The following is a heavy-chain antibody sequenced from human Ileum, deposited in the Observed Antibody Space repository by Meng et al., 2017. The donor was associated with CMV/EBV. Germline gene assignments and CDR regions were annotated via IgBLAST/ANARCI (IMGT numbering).Heavy chain of an antibody. Sequence: ESGPGSGEALVTRVPPRHCSGCSQRKFFFCWGWIRQQPGKGLEWIATISYSGNTYYNPSLKSPVTITLDTSKNQFSLKLTSVTAADTAVYYCAREPPSGQQLDWGQGTLVTVSS. CDR2: ISYSGNT. CDR3: AREPPSGQQLD. CDR1: CSQRKFFFC. J-gene: IGHJ4*02. V-gene: IGHV4-39*07. D-gene: IGHD6-13*01.